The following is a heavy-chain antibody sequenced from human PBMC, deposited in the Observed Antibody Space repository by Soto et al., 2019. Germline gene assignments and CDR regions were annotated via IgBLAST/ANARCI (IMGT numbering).Heavy chain of an antibody. CDR3: ARWAGYCSGGSCYRGGNWFDP. CDR2: IIPIFGTA. D-gene: IGHD2-15*01. CDR1: GGTFSSYA. Sequence: QVQLVQSGAEVKKPGSSVKVSCKASGGTFSSYAISWVRQAPGQGLEWMGGIIPIFGTANYAQKFQGRVTITADESTSTAYMVLSSLRSEDTAVYYCARWAGYCSGGSCYRGGNWFDPWGQGTLVTVSS. V-gene: IGHV1-69*01. J-gene: IGHJ5*02.